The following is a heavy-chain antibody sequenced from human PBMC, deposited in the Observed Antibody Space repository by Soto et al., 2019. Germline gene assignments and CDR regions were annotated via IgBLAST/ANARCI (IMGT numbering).Heavy chain of an antibody. D-gene: IGHD5-12*01. Sequence: SETLSLTCAVYGGSFSGYYWSWIRQPPGKGLEWIGEINHSGSTNYNPSLKSRVTISVDTSKNQFSLKLSSVTAADTAVDYCARVRRGVGDRGYEVDYWGQGTLVTVSS. J-gene: IGHJ4*02. CDR2: INHSGST. CDR3: ARVRRGVGDRGYEVDY. CDR1: GGSFSGYY. V-gene: IGHV4-34*01.